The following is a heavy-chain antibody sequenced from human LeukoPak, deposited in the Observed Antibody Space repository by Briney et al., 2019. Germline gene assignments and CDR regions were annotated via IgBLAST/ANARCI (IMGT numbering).Heavy chain of an antibody. CDR3: AIHYYDSSGPISDY. CDR1: GGSFSGYY. Sequence: PSETLSLTCAVYGGSFSGYYWSWIRQPPGKGLEWIGEINHIGSTNYNPSLKSRVTISLDTSNNQFSLKLSSVTTADTAVYYCAIHYYDSSGPISDYWGQGTLVTVSS. CDR2: INHIGST. J-gene: IGHJ4*02. V-gene: IGHV4-34*01. D-gene: IGHD3-22*01.